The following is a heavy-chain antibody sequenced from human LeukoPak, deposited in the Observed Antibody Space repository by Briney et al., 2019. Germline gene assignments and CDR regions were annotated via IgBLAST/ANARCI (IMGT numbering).Heavy chain of an antibody. V-gene: IGHV4-59*08. CDR1: GGSTSSYY. J-gene: IGHJ4*02. CDR3: ARHWYYYDSSGYYDY. CDR2: IYYSGST. D-gene: IGHD3-22*01. Sequence: SQTLSLTCTVSGGSTSSYYWSWIRQPPGKGLEWIGYIYYSGSTNYNPSLKSRVTISVDTSKNQYSLKLSSVTAADTAVYYCARHWYYYDSSGYYDYWGQGTLVTVSS.